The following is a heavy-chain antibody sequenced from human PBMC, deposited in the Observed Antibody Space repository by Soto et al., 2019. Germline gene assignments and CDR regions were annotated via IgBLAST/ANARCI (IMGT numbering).Heavy chain of an antibody. V-gene: IGHV3-49*03. D-gene: IGHD2-15*01. CDR3: TTGHCSGGSCHFRPPTIDY. CDR2: IRSKAYGGTT. Sequence: GGSLRLSCTASGFTFGDYAMSWFRQAPGKGLEWVGFIRSKAYGGTTGYAASVKGRFTISRDDSKSIAYLQMNSLKTEDTAVYYCTTGHCSGGSCHFRPPTIDYWGQGTLVTVSS. CDR1: GFTFGDYA. J-gene: IGHJ4*02.